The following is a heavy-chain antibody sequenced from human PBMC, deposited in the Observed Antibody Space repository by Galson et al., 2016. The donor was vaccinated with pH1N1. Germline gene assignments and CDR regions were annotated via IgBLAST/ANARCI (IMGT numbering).Heavy chain of an antibody. D-gene: IGHD1-7*01. J-gene: IGHJ6*03. CDR3: AEHAALDPPVELYDVDV. CDR1: GNSFSTSW. Sequence: QSGAEVKKPGESLKISCKASGNSFSTSWIGWVRQLPGKGLEWMGSIYAGDSDTRYNPSFPGHVTISVDKSIRTAYLQWSRLQASDTATYYCAEHAALDPPVELYDVDVWGNGTTVTVSS. V-gene: IGHV5-51*03. CDR2: IYAGDSDT.